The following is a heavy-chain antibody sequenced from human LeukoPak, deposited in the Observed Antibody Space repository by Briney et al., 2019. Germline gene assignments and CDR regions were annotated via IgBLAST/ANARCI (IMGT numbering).Heavy chain of an antibody. Sequence: ASVKVSCKVSGYTLTELSMHWVRQAPGKGLEWMAGFDPEDGETIYAQKFQGRVTMTEDTSTDTAYMELSSLRSEDTAVYYCATGLADFWSGYRLDYWGQGTLVTVSS. J-gene: IGHJ4*02. V-gene: IGHV1-24*01. CDR1: GYTLTELS. CDR3: ATGLADFWSGYRLDY. D-gene: IGHD3-3*01. CDR2: FDPEDGET.